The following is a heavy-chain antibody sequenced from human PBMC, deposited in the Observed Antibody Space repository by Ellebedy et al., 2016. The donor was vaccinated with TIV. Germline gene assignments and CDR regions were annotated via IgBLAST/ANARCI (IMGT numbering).Heavy chain of an antibody. J-gene: IGHJ5*02. Sequence: GESLKISCAASGFTFTSYAMTWVRQAPGKGLEWVSSIIHDGTITYYADSVKGRFTISRDNSRNTLYLQMNSLRAEDSAIYFCGRNAVTGTSRWDWPDPWGQGSLVTVSS. CDR3: GRNAVTGTSRWDWPDP. V-gene: IGHV3-23*01. CDR1: GFTFTSYA. D-gene: IGHD6-13*01. CDR2: IIHDGTIT.